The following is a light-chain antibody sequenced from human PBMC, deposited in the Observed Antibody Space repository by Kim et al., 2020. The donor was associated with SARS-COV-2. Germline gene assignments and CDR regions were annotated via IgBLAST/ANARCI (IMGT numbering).Light chain of an antibody. CDR1: QGISSW. Sequence: DIQMTQSPSLVSASVGDTVTITCRASQGISSWLAWYQQKPEKALKSLIYAASDLQSGVPTRCSGSGSGTDFTLTINSLQPEDFGAYYSKEYDSYPRTFGKGTKVDIK. V-gene: IGKV1D-16*01. CDR2: AAS. CDR3: KEYDSYPRT. J-gene: IGKJ1*01.